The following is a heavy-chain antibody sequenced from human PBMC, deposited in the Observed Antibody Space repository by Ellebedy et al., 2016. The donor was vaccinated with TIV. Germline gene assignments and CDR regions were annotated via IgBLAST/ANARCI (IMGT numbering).Heavy chain of an antibody. D-gene: IGHD3-16*01. CDR2: IYYSGST. CDR3: ARDLRGGYYYGMDV. J-gene: IGHJ6*02. CDR1: GGSISSGGYY. V-gene: IGHV4-31*03. Sequence: SETLSLTXTVSGGSISSGGYYWSWIRQHPGKGLEWIGYIYYSGSTYYNPSLKSRVTISVDTSKNQFSLKLSSVTAADTAVYYCARDLRGGYYYGMDVWGQGTTVTVSS.